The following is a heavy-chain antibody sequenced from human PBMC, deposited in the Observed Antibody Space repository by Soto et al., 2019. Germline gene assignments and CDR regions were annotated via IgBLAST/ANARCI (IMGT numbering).Heavy chain of an antibody. Sequence: PGESLKISCKGSGYTFNTNWIGWVRQMPGKDLEWMGIIYPGDSDTRYSPSFQGQVTISADKSISTAYLQWSSLKASDTAMYYCARQVAHGYYFYGMDVWGQGTTVTVSS. CDR2: IYPGDSDT. D-gene: IGHD5-12*01. V-gene: IGHV5-51*01. CDR3: ARQVAHGYYFYGMDV. J-gene: IGHJ6*02. CDR1: GYTFNTNW.